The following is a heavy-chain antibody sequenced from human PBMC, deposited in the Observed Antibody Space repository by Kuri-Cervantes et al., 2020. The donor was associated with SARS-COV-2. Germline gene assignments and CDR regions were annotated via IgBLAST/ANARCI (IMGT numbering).Heavy chain of an antibody. V-gene: IGHV1-18*01. D-gene: IGHD1-1*01. CDR3: ARGRFNWNDGSYYFDH. J-gene: IGHJ4*02. CDR1: GYTFTSYG. CDR2: ISAYNGNT. Sequence: ASVKVSCKASGYTFTSYGISWVRQAPGQGLEWMGWISAYNGNTNYAQKLQGRVTMTTDTSTSTAYMELRSLRSDDTAVYYCARGRFNWNDGSYYFDHWGQGTLVTVSS.